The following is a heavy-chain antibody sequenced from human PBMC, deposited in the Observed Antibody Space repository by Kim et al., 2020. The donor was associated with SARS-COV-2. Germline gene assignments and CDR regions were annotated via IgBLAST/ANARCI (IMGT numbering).Heavy chain of an antibody. J-gene: IGHJ4*02. V-gene: IGHV4-39*01. CDR2: IYYSGST. D-gene: IGHD6-25*01. Sequence: SETLSLTCTVSGGSISSSSYYWGWIRQPPGKGLEWIGSIYYSGSTYYNPSLKSRVTISVDTSKNQFSLKLSSVTAADTAVYYCASPYSSDHYFDYWGQGTLVTVSS. CDR1: GGSISSSSYY. CDR3: ASPYSSDHYFDY.